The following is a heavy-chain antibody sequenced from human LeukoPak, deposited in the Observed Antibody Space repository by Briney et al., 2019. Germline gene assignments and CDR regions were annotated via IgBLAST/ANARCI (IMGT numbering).Heavy chain of an antibody. CDR1: GFTFSGSA. V-gene: IGHV3-73*01. CDR3: ARLGIAVVGSDH. D-gene: IGHD6-19*01. J-gene: IGHJ4*02. Sequence: GGSLRLSCAASGFTFSGSAIHWVRQASGKGLEWVGRIRTKANSYATEYGASVKGRFTISRDDSKNTAYLQMNSLKIEDTAVYYCARLGIAVVGSDHWGQGTLVTVSS. CDR2: IRTKANSYAT.